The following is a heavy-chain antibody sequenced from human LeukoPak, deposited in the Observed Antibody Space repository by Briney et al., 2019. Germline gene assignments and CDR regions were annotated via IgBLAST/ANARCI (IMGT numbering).Heavy chain of an antibody. D-gene: IGHD3-22*01. J-gene: IGHJ1*01. Sequence: PSETLSLTCTVSGGSISSYYWSWIRQPSGKGLEWIGYIYYSGGTNYNPSLKSRVTISVYTSKNQFSLKLSSVTAADTAVYYCARLKYYYDSSGYRAEYFQHWGQGTLVTVSS. CDR2: IYYSGGT. V-gene: IGHV4-59*01. CDR3: ARLKYYYDSSGYRAEYFQH. CDR1: GGSISSYY.